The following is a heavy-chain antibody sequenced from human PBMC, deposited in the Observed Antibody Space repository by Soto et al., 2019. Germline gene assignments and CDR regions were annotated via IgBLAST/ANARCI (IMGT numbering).Heavy chain of an antibody. CDR1: GFTFSSYG. Sequence: QVQLVESGGGVVQPGRSLRLSCAASGFTFSSYGMHWVRQAPGKGLVWVAVIWYDGSNKYYADSVKGRFTISRDNSKNTLYLQMNSLRAEDTAVYYCARDGYDFWSGYYLEGYFDYWGQGTLVTVSS. V-gene: IGHV3-33*01. CDR2: IWYDGSNK. CDR3: ARDGYDFWSGYYLEGYFDY. D-gene: IGHD3-3*01. J-gene: IGHJ4*02.